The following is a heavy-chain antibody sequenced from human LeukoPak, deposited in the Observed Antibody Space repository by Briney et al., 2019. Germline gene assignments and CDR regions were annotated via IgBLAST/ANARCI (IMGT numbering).Heavy chain of an antibody. D-gene: IGHD2-2*01. CDR1: GFTFSSYA. CDR2: ISGSGGST. V-gene: IGHV3-23*01. J-gene: IGHJ4*02. CDR3: ARKADCSSTSCPYYFDY. Sequence: PGGSLRLSCTASGFTFSSYAMSWVRQAPGKGLEWVSAISGSGGSTYYADSVKGRFTISRDTSKNTLYLQMNSLRPEDTAVYYCARKADCSSTSCPYYFDYWGQGTLVTVSP.